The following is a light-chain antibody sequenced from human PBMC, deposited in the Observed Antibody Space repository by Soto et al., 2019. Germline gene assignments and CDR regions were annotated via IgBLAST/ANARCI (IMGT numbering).Light chain of an antibody. CDR3: HQYGSSPQT. V-gene: IGKV3-20*01. CDR2: GAS. CDR1: QSISGT. J-gene: IGKJ1*01. Sequence: EIVMTQSPATLSVSPGVRATLSCRASQSISGTLAWYQQKPGQAPRLLIYGASSRATGIPDRFTGSGSGTDFTLTISRLEPEDFAVFYCHQYGSSPQTFGQGTKVDI.